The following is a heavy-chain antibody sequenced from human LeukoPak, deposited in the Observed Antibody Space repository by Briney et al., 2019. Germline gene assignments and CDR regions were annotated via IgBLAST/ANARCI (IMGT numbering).Heavy chain of an antibody. D-gene: IGHD3-22*01. J-gene: IGHJ3*02. Sequence: GGSLRLSCAASGFTVSSIHMVWVRQAPGKGLEWVSVTYTGGNSSYAASVKVRFLIARDISKIPLYLQMNSLRAEDPALYYCARGGRGSAVVVAPRTFDIWVQGAKVTDSS. CDR2: TYTGGNS. CDR1: GFTVSSIH. V-gene: IGHV3-53*01. CDR3: ARGGRGSAVVVAPRTFDI.